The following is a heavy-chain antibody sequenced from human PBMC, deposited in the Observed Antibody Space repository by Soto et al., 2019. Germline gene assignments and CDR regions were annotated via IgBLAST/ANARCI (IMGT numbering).Heavy chain of an antibody. V-gene: IGHV4-34*01. CDR2: INHSGST. Sequence: SETLSLTCAVYGGSFSGYYWSWIRQPPGKGLEWIGEINHSGSTNYNPSLKSRVTISVDTSKNQFSLKLSSVTAADTAVYYCARSRVRYYGMDVWGQGTTVTVS. CDR3: ARSRVRYYGMDV. CDR1: GGSFSGYY. J-gene: IGHJ6*02.